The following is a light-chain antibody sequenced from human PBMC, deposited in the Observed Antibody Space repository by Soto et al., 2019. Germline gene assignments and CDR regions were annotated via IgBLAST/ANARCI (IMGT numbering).Light chain of an antibody. CDR2: EVS. Sequence: QSALTQPASVSGSHGQSITISCTGTSSDVDVGGYNYVSWYQQHPGKAPKLMIYEVSNRPSGVSNRFSGSKSGNTASLTISGLQAEDEADYYCSSYTSSATWVVGGGTKLNVL. V-gene: IGLV2-14*01. J-gene: IGLJ3*02. CDR3: SSYTSSATWV. CDR1: SSDVDVGGYNY.